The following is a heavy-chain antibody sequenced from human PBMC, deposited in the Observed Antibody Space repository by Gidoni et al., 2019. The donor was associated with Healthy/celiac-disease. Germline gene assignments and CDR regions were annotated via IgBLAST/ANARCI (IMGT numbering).Heavy chain of an antibody. CDR1: GGSFSGYY. V-gene: IGHV4-34*01. J-gene: IGHJ5*02. CDR3: ARRLYCSSTSCPKGFDP. D-gene: IGHD2-2*01. Sequence: QAQLQQWGAGLLKPSETLSLTCAVYGGSFSGYYWSWIRQPPGKGLEWIGEINHSGSTNYHPSLKSRVTISVDTSKNQFSLKLSSVTAADTAVYYCARRLYCSSTSCPKGFDPWGQGTLVTVSS. CDR2: INHSGST.